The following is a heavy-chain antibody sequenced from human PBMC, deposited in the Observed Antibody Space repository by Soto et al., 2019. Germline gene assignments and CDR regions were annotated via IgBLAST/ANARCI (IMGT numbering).Heavy chain of an antibody. CDR3: ARDPAAPGINFDY. CDR2: IYYSGST. D-gene: IGHD6-13*01. V-gene: IGHV4-31*03. CDR1: GGSISSGGYY. Sequence: PSETLSLTCTVSGGSISSGGYYWSWIRQHPGKGLEWIGYIYYSGSTYYNPSLKSRVTISVDTSKNQFSLKLSSVTAADTAVYYCARDPAAPGINFDYWGQGTLVTVSS. J-gene: IGHJ4*02.